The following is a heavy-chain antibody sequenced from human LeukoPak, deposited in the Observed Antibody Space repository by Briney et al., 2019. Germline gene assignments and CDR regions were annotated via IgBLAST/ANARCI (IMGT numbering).Heavy chain of an antibody. J-gene: IGHJ4*02. Sequence: GGSLRLSCAASGFTFSNYLMHWVRQAPGKGLVWVSRITSDGSTTNYADSVKGRFTISRDNSKNTLYLQMNSLRAEDTAVYYCARDPTAYYDSSGYYLNTIDYWGQGTLVTVSS. CDR1: GFTFSNYL. CDR3: ARDPTAYYDSSGYYLNTIDY. D-gene: IGHD3-22*01. V-gene: IGHV3-74*01. CDR2: ITSDGSTT.